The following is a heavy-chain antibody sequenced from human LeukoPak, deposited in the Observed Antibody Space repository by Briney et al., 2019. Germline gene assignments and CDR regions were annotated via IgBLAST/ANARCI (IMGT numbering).Heavy chain of an antibody. D-gene: IGHD5-18*01. CDR1: GITFNNYA. CDR3: AGRLTGYSSGYIH. V-gene: IGHV3-23*01. J-gene: IGHJ4*02. Sequence: GGSLRLSCVASGITFNNYAVSWVRQAPEKGLDWVSVISGSAHKIRYADSVKGRFTISRDNSENIVYLQMNNLRVEDTAVYYCAGRLTGYSSGYIHWGQGTLVTVSP. CDR2: ISGSAHKI.